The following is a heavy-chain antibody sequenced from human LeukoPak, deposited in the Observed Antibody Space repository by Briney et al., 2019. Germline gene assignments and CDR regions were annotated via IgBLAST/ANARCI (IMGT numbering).Heavy chain of an antibody. V-gene: IGHV5-51*01. J-gene: IGHJ4*02. CDR3: ARQDRDGYSYGLYYFDY. CDR1: GYSFTSYW. Sequence: GESLKISCKGSGYSFTSYWIGWVRQMPGKGLEWMGIIYPGDSDTRYSPSFQGQVTISADKSISTAYLQWSSLKASDTAMYYCARQDRDGYSYGLYYFDYWGQGTLVTVSS. CDR2: IYPGDSDT. D-gene: IGHD5-18*01.